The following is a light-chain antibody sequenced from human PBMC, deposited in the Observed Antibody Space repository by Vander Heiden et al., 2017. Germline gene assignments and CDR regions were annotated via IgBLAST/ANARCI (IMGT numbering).Light chain of an antibody. CDR1: SSNIGAGYD. J-gene: IGLJ3*02. V-gene: IGLV1-40*01. Sequence: QSVLTQPPSVSGAPGQRVTIPCTGSSSNIGAGYDVHWYQQLPGTAPKLLIYGNSTRPSGVPDRFSGSKSGTSASLAITGLQAEDEADYYCQSYDSSLSGWVFGGGTKLTGL. CDR2: GNS. CDR3: QSYDSSLSGWV.